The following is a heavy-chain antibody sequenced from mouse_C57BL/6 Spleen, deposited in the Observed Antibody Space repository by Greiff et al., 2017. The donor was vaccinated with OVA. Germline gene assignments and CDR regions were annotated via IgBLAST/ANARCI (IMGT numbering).Heavy chain of an antibody. CDR1: GYTFTSYW. J-gene: IGHJ2*01. D-gene: IGHD2-2*01. CDR2: IDPSDSYT. V-gene: IGHV1-50*01. Sequence: VQLQQPGAELVKPGASVKLSCKASGYTFTSYWMQWVKQRPGQGLEWIGEIDPSDSYTNYNQKFKGKATLTVDTSSSTAYMQLSSLTSEDSAVYYCARWLPPLDYWGQGTTLTVSS. CDR3: ARWLPPLDY.